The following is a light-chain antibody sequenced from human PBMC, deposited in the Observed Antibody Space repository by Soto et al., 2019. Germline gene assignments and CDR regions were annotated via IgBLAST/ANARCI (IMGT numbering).Light chain of an antibody. Sequence: QSALTQPRSVSGSPGQSVTISCTGTSSDVGGYNYVSWYQQHPGKAPKLMIFDVSQRPSGVPDRFSGSKSGNTASLTISGLRAEDEADYFCCSYAGSYSHVFGSGTKVTVL. CDR3: CSYAGSYSHV. CDR1: SSDVGGYNY. CDR2: DVS. V-gene: IGLV2-11*01. J-gene: IGLJ1*01.